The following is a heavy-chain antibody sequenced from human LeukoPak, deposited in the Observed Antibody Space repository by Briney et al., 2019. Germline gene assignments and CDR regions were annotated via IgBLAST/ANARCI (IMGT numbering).Heavy chain of an antibody. D-gene: IGHD3-22*01. CDR3: ARERSGSSGYYSAIDS. J-gene: IGHJ4*02. V-gene: IGHV3-74*01. CDR2: IGSDGSTT. Sequence: GGSLRLSCVASGFTFSSHWMHWVRQPPGNGLVWVSRIGSDGSTTTYADSVKGRFTISRDNAKNTLYLQMNSLRAEDTAVYYCARERSGSSGYYSAIDSWGQGTLVTVSS. CDR1: GFTFSSHW.